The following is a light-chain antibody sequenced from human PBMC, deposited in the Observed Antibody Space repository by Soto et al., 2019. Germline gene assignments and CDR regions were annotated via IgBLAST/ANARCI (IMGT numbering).Light chain of an antibody. CDR1: SSNIGSHP. V-gene: IGLV1-44*01. J-gene: IGLJ3*02. CDR3: AAWDDSLKGWV. CDR2: STD. Sequence: QSVLTQPPSASGTPGQRVTISCSGSSSNIGSHPVDWYQHLPGMAPKLLIYSTDQRPSGITGRFSGSKSGTSASLAISGLQSEDEADYYCAAWDDSLKGWVFGGGTKVTVL.